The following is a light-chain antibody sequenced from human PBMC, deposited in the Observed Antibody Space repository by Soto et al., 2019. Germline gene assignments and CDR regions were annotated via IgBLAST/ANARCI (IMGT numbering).Light chain of an antibody. Sequence: ELVMRQSPATLYLSPEERGTLSCRASQSVSSNLAWYQQKAGQAPTLLIYGASSRGTGVPARFSGSGSGTDFTLTISSLEHDDFYVYDWQQRSNWTKTCGLGTKVDIK. J-gene: IGKJ1*01. CDR3: QQRSNWTKT. CDR1: QSVSSN. CDR2: GAS. V-gene: IGKV3-11*01.